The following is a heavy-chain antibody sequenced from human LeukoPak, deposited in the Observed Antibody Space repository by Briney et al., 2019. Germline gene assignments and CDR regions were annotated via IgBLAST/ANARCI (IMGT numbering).Heavy chain of an antibody. CDR2: ISAYNGNT. D-gene: IGHD3-9*01. Sequence: ASVKVSCKASGYTFTSYGISWVRQGPGQGLEWMGWISAYNGNTNYAQKLQGRVTMTTDTSTSTAYMELRSLRSDDTAVYYCARHALTGNYNVISYYYYMDVWGKGTTVTVSS. CDR1: GYTFTSYG. J-gene: IGHJ6*03. V-gene: IGHV1-18*01. CDR3: ARHALTGNYNVISYYYYMDV.